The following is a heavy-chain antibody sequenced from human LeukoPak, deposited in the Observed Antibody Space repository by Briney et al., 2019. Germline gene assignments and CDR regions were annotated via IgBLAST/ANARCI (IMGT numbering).Heavy chain of an antibody. CDR3: ARERLDPRLWYFDY. CDR1: GFTVSSNS. J-gene: IGHJ4*02. CDR2: IYSDNT. V-gene: IGHV3-53*01. D-gene: IGHD1-1*01. Sequence: GGSLRLSCTVSGFTVSSNSMSWVRQAPGKGLEWVSFIYSDNTHYSDSVKGRFTISRDNSKNTLYLQMNSLRAEDTAVYYCARERLDPRLWYFDYWGQGTLVTVSS.